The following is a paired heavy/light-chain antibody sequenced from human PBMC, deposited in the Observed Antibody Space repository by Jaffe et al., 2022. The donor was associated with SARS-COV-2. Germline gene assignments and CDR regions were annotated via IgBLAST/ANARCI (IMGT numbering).Light chain of an antibody. J-gene: IGLJ3*02. Sequence: QSVLTQPPSVSGAPGQRVTISCTGTGSNIGAGYDVYWYQQVLGTAPKLLIYADANRPSGVPDRFSGSKSGTSASLAISGLQAEDEADYYCQSYDTSLSAWVFGGGTKLTVL. CDR1: GSNIGAGYD. V-gene: IGLV1-40*01. CDR2: ADA. CDR3: QSYDTSLSAWV.
Heavy chain of an antibody. CDR1: GHSISPYY. V-gene: IGHV4-59*01. Sequence: QVQLQESGPGLVKPSETLSLTCTVSGHSISPYYWSWIRQPPGKGLEWIGYIYDSGSTNYNPSLKSRVTISVDTSKNQFSLKLSSVTAADTAVYYCARNYCNDGACYPAAFDIWGQGTMVTVSS. J-gene: IGHJ3*02. CDR2: IYDSGST. CDR3: ARNYCNDGACYPAAFDI. D-gene: IGHD2-15*01.